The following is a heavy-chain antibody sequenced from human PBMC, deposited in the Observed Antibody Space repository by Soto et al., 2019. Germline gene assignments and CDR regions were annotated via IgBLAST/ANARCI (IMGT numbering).Heavy chain of an antibody. D-gene: IGHD3-22*01. CDR2: IYLGGST. J-gene: IGHJ5*02. V-gene: IGHV4-38-2*01. Sequence: SETLSLTCAVSGYSISSGYYWGWLRQPPGKGLEWIGSIYLGGSTYYNPSLNSRVTLSIDMTNNHVSLILNSVTAADTAVYYCARVGPWVPYYYDSSPYTFENWFDPWGQGTLVTVSS. CDR1: GYSISSGYY. CDR3: ARVGPWVPYYYDSSPYTFENWFDP.